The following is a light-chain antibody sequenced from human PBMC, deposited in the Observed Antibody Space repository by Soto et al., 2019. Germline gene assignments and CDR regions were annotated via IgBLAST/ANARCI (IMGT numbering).Light chain of an antibody. V-gene: IGKV1D-12*01. J-gene: IGKJ4*01. CDR2: AAS. CDR1: QDISSW. Sequence: DIQMTQSPSSVSASVGDRVIITCRASQDISSWLAWYQQKAGEAPKLLIFAASRLHSGVPSRFSGSVSGTDFTLTITNLQPEDFATYSCQQADSFPLTFGGGTKVEIK. CDR3: QQADSFPLT.